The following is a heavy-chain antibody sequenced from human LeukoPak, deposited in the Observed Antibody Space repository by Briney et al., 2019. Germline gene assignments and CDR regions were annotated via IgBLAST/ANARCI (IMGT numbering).Heavy chain of an antibody. CDR3: AKGPENYYYYYYMDV. J-gene: IGHJ6*03. Sequence: GASVKVSCKASGYTFTGYYMHWVRQAPGQGLEWMGWINPNSGGTNYAQKLQGRVTMTRDTSISTAYMELSRLRSDDTAVYYCAKGPENYYYYYYMDVWGKGTTVTISS. CDR1: GYTFTGYY. CDR2: INPNSGGT. V-gene: IGHV1-2*02.